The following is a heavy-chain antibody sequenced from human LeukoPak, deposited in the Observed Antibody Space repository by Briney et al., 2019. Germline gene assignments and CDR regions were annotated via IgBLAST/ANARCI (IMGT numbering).Heavy chain of an antibody. CDR1: GFTFSNYW. D-gene: IGHD3-22*01. V-gene: IGHV3-7*04. Sequence: PGGSLRLSCIASGFTFSNYWMRWVRQAPGKGQEWVANMNQDGGEKYYVDSVKGRFTISRDNVKNSLYLQMNSLRAEDTAIYYCARADDSSGYRPSDYWGQGTLVTVSS. J-gene: IGHJ4*02. CDR3: ARADDSSGYRPSDY. CDR2: MNQDGGEK.